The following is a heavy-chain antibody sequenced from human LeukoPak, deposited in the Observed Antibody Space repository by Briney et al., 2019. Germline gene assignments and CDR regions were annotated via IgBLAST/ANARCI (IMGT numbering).Heavy chain of an antibody. CDR3: AKLVEMATSVDY. Sequence: GGSLRLSCAASGFTFSSYAMSWARQAPGKGLEWVSAVSGSGGSTYYADSVRGRFTISRDNSKNTLYLQMNSLRAEDTAVYYCAKLVEMATSVDYWGQGTLVTVSS. CDR1: GFTFSSYA. J-gene: IGHJ4*02. V-gene: IGHV3-23*01. D-gene: IGHD5-24*01. CDR2: VSGSGGST.